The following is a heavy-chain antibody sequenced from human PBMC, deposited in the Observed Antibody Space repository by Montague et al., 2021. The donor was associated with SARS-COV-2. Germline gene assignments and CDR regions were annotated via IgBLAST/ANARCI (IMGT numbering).Heavy chain of an antibody. CDR3: SKALYSGGFFFESGSDF. V-gene: IGHV3-23*01. D-gene: IGHD6-19*01. CDR1: GFTFGDYA. Sequence: SLRLSCAASGFTFGDYAINWVRQAPGKGLEWVASISGDGATAYYAESVLGRFAISRDNSKNTVLLQMDSLRVKDAAVYYCSKALYSGGFFFESGSDFWGQGTLVTVSS. CDR2: ISGDGATA. J-gene: IGHJ4*02.